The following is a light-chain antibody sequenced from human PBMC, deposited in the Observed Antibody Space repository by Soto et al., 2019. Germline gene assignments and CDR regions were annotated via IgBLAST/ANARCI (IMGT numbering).Light chain of an antibody. Sequence: QSALTQPPSASGSPGQSVTISCTGTSSDVGGYNYVSWYQQHPGKAPKLMIYEVSKRPSGVPDRFSGSKSGNTASLTVSGLQAEDEADYYCSSYAGSNNWKVFGGGTKVTVL. J-gene: IGLJ2*01. CDR2: EVS. V-gene: IGLV2-8*01. CDR3: SSYAGSNNWKV. CDR1: SSDVGGYNY.